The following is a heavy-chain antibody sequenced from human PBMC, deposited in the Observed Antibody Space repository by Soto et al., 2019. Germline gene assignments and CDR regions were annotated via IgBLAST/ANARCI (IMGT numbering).Heavy chain of an antibody. V-gene: IGHV3-30*04. CDR1: GFTFSSYA. Sequence: GGSLRLSCAASGFTFSSYAMHWVRQAPGKGLEWVAVISYDGSNKYYADSVKGRFTISRDNAKNTLYLQMNSLRAEDTAVYYCARDRVGATRFDIWGQGTLVTVSS. CDR2: ISYDGSNK. D-gene: IGHD1-26*01. CDR3: ARDRVGATRFDI. J-gene: IGHJ3*02.